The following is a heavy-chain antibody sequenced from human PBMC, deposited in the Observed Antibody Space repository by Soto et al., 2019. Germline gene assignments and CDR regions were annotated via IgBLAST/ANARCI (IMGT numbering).Heavy chain of an antibody. D-gene: IGHD1-26*01. CDR3: ARGEAHFDY. V-gene: IGHV1-18*01. J-gene: IGHJ4*02. CDR1: GYTFTNYG. Sequence: QVQLVQSGIEVKKPGASVKVSCKASGYTFTNYGISWVRQAPGQGLEWLGWISAYDGKTKYAQKVQDRVTMTTDTSTSTDYMELTSLRSDDTALYYCARGEAHFDYWGQGTLVTVSS. CDR2: ISAYDGKT.